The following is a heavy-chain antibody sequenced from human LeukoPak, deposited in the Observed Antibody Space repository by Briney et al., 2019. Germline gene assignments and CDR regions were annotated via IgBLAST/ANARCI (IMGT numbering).Heavy chain of an antibody. V-gene: IGHV3-48*03. D-gene: IGHD3-10*01. CDR2: ISSSGSTI. Sequence: GGSLRLSCAGSGFTFSSYEMIWVRQAPGKGLEWVSYISSSGSTIYYADSVKGRFTISRDNAKNSLFLQMNSLRVEDTAVYYCARRTSVDVWGQGTTVTVSS. CDR1: GFTFSSYE. J-gene: IGHJ6*02. CDR3: ARRTSVDV.